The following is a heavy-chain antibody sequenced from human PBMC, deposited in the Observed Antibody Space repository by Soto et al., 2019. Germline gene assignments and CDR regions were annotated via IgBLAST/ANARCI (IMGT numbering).Heavy chain of an antibody. CDR2: IYYSGST. Sequence: SETLSITCTVSGGSISSSSYYWGWIRQPPGKGLEWIGSIYYSGSTYYNKSLKSRVTISVDTSKNQFSLKLRSVTAADTAVYYFVRHYRGGFLEWFPYGMDVWGQGTTVTVSS. D-gene: IGHD3-3*01. CDR3: VRHYRGGFLEWFPYGMDV. V-gene: IGHV4-39*01. J-gene: IGHJ6*02. CDR1: GGSISSSSYY.